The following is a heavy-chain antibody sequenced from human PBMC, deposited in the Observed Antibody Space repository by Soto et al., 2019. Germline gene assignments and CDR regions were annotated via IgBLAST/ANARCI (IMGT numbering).Heavy chain of an antibody. V-gene: IGHV4-34*01. Sequence: ASETLSLTCVVYGGAFSCYSWSWIRQFPGKEMEWIGEINDSGGARYNPPLKSRVTISMDTSKRQFSLNLSSVTAADTATYYCARXPARRPNQMIAAATAVSWGPGTLVTVSS. J-gene: IGHJ4*02. CDR3: ARXPARRPNQMIAAATAVS. D-gene: IGHD6-13*01. CDR1: GGAFSCYS. CDR2: INDSGGA.